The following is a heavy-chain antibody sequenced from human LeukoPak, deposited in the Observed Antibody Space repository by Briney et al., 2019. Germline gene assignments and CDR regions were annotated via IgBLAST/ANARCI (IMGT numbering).Heavy chain of an antibody. D-gene: IGHD2/OR15-2a*01. V-gene: IGHV3-43*02. CDR1: GFTFHNYA. CDR3: ARDHVYGGADY. CDR2: TSGDGITT. J-gene: IGHJ4*02. Sequence: GGTLRLSCAASGFTFHNYAIHWVRQAPGKGLEWVSLTSGDGITTYFADSVKGRFTISRDNSKSSLFLQMNSLRTEDTALYYCARDHVYGGADYWGQGTLVTVSS.